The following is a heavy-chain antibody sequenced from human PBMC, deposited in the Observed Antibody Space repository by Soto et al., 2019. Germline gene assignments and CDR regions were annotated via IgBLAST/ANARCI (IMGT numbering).Heavy chain of an antibody. CDR1: GFTFSSYG. D-gene: IGHD3-9*01. J-gene: IGHJ4*02. Sequence: QVQLVESGGGVVQPGRSLRLSCAASGFTFSSYGMHWVRQAPGKGLEWVAVIWYDGSNKYYADSVKGRFTISRDNSKNTLYMQMNSLRAADTAVYYCARDHHSYYDILTGYPGLVDYWGQGPLVTVSS. CDR3: ARDHHSYYDILTGYPGLVDY. CDR2: IWYDGSNK. V-gene: IGHV3-33*01.